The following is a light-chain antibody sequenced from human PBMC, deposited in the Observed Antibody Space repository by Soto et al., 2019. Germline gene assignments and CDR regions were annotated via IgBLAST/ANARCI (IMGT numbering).Light chain of an antibody. Sequence: DIQMTQSPSTLSASVGDRVTITCRASQSISSWLAWYQQKPGKAPNLLIYKASTLESGVPSRFSGSGSGTEFTLTISSVQHDDFATYYCQQYKSYPLTFGGGTKVDIK. J-gene: IGKJ4*01. V-gene: IGKV1-5*03. CDR3: QQYKSYPLT. CDR1: QSISSW. CDR2: KAS.